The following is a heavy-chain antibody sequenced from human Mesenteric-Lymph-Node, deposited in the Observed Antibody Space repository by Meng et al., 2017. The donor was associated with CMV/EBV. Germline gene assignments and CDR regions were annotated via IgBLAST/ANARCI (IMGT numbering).Heavy chain of an antibody. CDR1: EFTLSIYW. Sequence: GGSLRLSGAAFEFTLSIYWMHWVRQVPGKGLVWVSRINSDGSSTNYADSVKGRFTISRDNAKNTLYLQMNSLRAEDTAVYYCASRTSSSSGIDCWGRGTLVTVSS. D-gene: IGHD6-6*01. CDR3: ASRTSSSSGIDC. V-gene: IGHV3-74*01. CDR2: INSDGSST. J-gene: IGHJ4*02.